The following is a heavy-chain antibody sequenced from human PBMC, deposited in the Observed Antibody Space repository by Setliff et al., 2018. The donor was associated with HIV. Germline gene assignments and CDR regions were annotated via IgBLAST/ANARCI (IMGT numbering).Heavy chain of an antibody. Sequence: PSESLSLTCTVSGGSISRQYWSWIRQPPGKGLEWIGHISYSGIPNYNPPLRGRVTISVDTSNNQFSLKLSSVTAADTAVYYCARVSYYGSFSYNYYMDVWGKGTTVTVSS. J-gene: IGHJ6*03. CDR1: GGSISRQY. CDR2: ISYSGIP. D-gene: IGHD3-10*01. CDR3: ARVSYYGSFSYNYYMDV. V-gene: IGHV4-59*11.